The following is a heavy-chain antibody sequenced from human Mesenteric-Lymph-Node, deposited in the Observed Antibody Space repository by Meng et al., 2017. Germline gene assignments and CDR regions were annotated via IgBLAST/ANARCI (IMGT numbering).Heavy chain of an antibody. CDR1: GYSFTSYW. V-gene: IGHV5-51*01. CDR2: IYPGDSDT. CDR3: ARHLDIVGATPFDP. Sequence: GGSLRLSCKGSGYSFTSYWIGWVRQMPGKGLEWMGIIYPGDSDTRYNPSFRGQVTISADKSISTAYLQWSSLKAADTAMYYCARHLDIVGATPFDPWGQGTQVTVSS. D-gene: IGHD1-26*01. J-gene: IGHJ5*02.